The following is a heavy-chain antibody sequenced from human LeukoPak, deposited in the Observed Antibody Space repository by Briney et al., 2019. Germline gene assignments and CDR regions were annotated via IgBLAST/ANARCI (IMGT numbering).Heavy chain of an antibody. Sequence: SETLSLTCAVYGGSFSGYYWSWIRQPPGKGLEWIGEINHSGSTNYNPSLKSRVTISVDTYKNQFSLKLSSVTAADTAVYYCASALWFGGSSFDYWGQGTLVTVSS. V-gene: IGHV4-34*01. CDR1: GGSFSGYY. CDR3: ASALWFGGSSFDY. CDR2: INHSGST. J-gene: IGHJ4*02. D-gene: IGHD3-10*01.